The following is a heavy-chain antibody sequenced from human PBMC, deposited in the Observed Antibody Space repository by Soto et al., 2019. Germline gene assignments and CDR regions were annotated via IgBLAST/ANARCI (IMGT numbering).Heavy chain of an antibody. CDR3: ARDRVESGYPEYFQH. CDR2: ISSSGSTI. D-gene: IGHD3-22*01. V-gene: IGHV3-11*01. Sequence: QVQLVESGGGLVKPGGSLRLSCAASGFTFSDYSMSWIRQAPGKGLEWVSYISSSGSTIYYADSVKGRFTISRDNSKNTLYLQMNSLRAEDTAVYYCARDRVESGYPEYFQHWGQGTLVTVSS. CDR1: GFTFSDYS. J-gene: IGHJ1*01.